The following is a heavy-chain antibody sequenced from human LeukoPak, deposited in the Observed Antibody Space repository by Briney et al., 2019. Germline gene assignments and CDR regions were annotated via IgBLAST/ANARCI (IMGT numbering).Heavy chain of an antibody. Sequence: PGGSLRLSCVVSGFNFDDYAMHWVRQGPGKGLEWVSGISWNSGNIGYADSVKGRFTISRDNAKNMLYLQMNSLRAEDTAVYYCARGITGHYGNDFWGQGTLVTVSS. CDR2: ISWNSGNI. V-gene: IGHV3-9*01. CDR1: GFNFDDYA. D-gene: IGHD3-9*01. J-gene: IGHJ4*02. CDR3: ARGITGHYGNDF.